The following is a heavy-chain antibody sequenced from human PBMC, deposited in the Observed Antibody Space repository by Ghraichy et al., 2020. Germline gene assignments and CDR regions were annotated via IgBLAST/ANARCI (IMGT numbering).Heavy chain of an antibody. CDR3: ARALQPPLNYYDSSGNDAFDI. CDR2: IYPGDSDT. J-gene: IGHJ3*02. Sequence: GESLNISCKGSGYSFTSYWIGWVRQMPEKGLEWMGIIYPGDSDTRYSPSFQGQVTISADKSISTAYLQWSSLKASDTAMYYCARALQPPLNYYDSSGNDAFDIWGQGTMVTVSS. V-gene: IGHV5-51*01. CDR1: GYSFTSYW. D-gene: IGHD3-22*01.